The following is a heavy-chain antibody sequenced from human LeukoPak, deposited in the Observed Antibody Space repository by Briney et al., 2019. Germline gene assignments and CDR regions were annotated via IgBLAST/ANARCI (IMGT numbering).Heavy chain of an antibody. J-gene: IGHJ3*02. CDR1: GGSISSYY. Sequence: PSETLSLTCTVSGGSISSYYWSWIRQPPGKGLEWIGYIYYSGSTNYNPSLKSRVTISVDTSKNQFSLKLSSVTAADTAVYYCARGVTMVRGSKTDDAFDIWGQGTMVTVSS. V-gene: IGHV4-59*01. D-gene: IGHD3-10*01. CDR2: IYYSGST. CDR3: ARGVTMVRGSKTDDAFDI.